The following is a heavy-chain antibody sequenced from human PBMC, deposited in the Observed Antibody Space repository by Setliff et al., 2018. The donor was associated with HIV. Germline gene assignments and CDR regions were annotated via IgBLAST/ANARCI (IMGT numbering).Heavy chain of an antibody. J-gene: IGHJ4*02. CDR1: GGTFSSYD. CDR3: ASYEREGFDY. V-gene: IGHV1-69*10. Sequence: SVKVSCKASGGTFSSYDISWVRQAPGQGLEWMGGIIPILDIANYALKFQGRVTITADKSTGAAYMESSSLRSDDTAVYYCASYEREGFDYWGQGTLVTSPQ. CDR2: IIPILDIA. D-gene: IGHD3-16*01.